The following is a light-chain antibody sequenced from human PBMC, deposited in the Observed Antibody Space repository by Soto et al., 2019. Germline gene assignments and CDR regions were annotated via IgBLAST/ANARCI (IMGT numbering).Light chain of an antibody. CDR2: GNI. J-gene: IGLJ3*02. V-gene: IGLV1-40*01. Sequence: QAVVTQPPSVSGAPGQRVTISCTRSSSNIEAGYEVHWYQQLPGTAPKLLIYGNIYRPSGIPDRFSGSKSGTSVSLAITGLQAEDEADYHCQSYNSSLSGVVFGGGTKLTVL. CDR3: QSYNSSLSGVV. CDR1: SSNIEAGYE.